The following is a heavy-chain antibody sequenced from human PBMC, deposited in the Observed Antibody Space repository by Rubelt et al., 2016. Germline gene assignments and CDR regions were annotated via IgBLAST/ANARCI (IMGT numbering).Heavy chain of an antibody. Sequence: QVQLVQSGSELKKPGASVKVSCEASGYSFATYPMNWVRQAPGQGLEWMGFINTNTGNPTYAQGFRGRYVFSLDTSVSTAYLQISSLKADDTAVYYWARLWWGDSGTDYWGQGTLVSVSS. CDR3: ARLWWGDSGTDY. J-gene: IGHJ4*02. V-gene: IGHV7-4-1*02. CDR2: INTNTGNP. CDR1: GYSFATYP. D-gene: IGHD1-14*01.